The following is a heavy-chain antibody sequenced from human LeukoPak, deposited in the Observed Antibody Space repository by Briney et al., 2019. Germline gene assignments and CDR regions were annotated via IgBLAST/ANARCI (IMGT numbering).Heavy chain of an antibody. Sequence: ASVKVSCKASGYTFTGYYMHWVRQAPGQGLEWMGWINPNSGGTNYAQKFQGRVTMTRDTSISTAYMELSRLRSDDTTVYYCARDQDKITMIVVGHFGHWGQGTLVTVSS. D-gene: IGHD3-22*01. CDR2: INPNSGGT. V-gene: IGHV1-2*02. CDR1: GYTFTGYY. J-gene: IGHJ4*02. CDR3: ARDQDKITMIVVGHFGH.